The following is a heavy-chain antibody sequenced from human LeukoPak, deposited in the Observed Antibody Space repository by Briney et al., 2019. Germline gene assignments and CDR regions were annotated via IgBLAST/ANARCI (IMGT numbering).Heavy chain of an antibody. V-gene: IGHV1-8*01. CDR1: GYTFTSYD. Sequence: ASVKVSCKASGYTFTSYDINWVRQATGQRLEWMGWMNPNSGNTGYAQKFQGRVTMTRNTSISTAYMELTSLRSEDTAVYYCASVHFGTIFLYYWGQGTLVTVSS. CDR3: ASVHFGTIFLYY. D-gene: IGHD3-9*01. J-gene: IGHJ4*02. CDR2: MNPNSGNT.